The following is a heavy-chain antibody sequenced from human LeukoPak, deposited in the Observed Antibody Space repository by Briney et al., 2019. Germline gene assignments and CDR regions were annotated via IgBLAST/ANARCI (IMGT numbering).Heavy chain of an antibody. J-gene: IGHJ5*02. CDR1: GFTFSSYS. D-gene: IGHD6-13*01. CDR3: ARVEEAAAFNP. CDR2: ISSSSSTK. V-gene: IGHV3-48*01. Sequence: GGSLRLSCAASGFTFSSYSMNWVRQAPGKGLEWVSYISSSSSTKYYADSMKGRFTISRDNAKNSLYLQMNSLRAEDTAMYYCARVEEAAAFNPWGQGTLVTVSS.